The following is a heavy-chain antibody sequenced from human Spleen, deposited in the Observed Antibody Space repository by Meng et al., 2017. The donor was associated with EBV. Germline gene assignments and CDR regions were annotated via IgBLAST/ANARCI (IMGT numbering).Heavy chain of an antibody. V-gene: IGHV4-30-4*01. Sequence: VWLMEPSTRMVMTIQTLYCTCTCSCFSINSVGHYWGWICQSQGKVLEWIGYIYSSGSSYYNPSLEGRITISVDTSKNHFSLELNSLTAADTAVYYCARTDIHCSGTSCFFDFWGQGTLVTVPS. J-gene: IGHJ4*02. CDR1: CFSINSVGHY. CDR2: IYSSGSS. D-gene: IGHD2-2*01. CDR3: ARTDIHCSGTSCFFDF.